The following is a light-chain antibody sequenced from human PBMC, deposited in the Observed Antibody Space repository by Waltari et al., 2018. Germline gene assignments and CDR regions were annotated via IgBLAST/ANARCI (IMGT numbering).Light chain of an antibody. CDR2: EVS. Sequence: QSALTQPASVSGSPGQSITIPCTGTSSDIGGYNYVFCYPQHPGKAPTRTICEVSHPPAGVSDRFSCSKSANAASLAISGLQAEDEADYYCSSYTSSSTRVFGGGTKVTVL. CDR3: SSYTSSSTRV. V-gene: IGLV2-14*01. J-gene: IGLJ2*01. CDR1: SSDIGGYNY.